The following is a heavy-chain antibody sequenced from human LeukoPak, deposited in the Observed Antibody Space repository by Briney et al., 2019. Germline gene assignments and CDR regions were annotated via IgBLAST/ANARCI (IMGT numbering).Heavy chain of an antibody. Sequence: GSLRLSCAASGFIFTNYFMSWVRPAPGKGLGWVASIKHDGSEKYYVDSVRGRFTISRYNTMNSLYLQMSSRRAEDTAVYYCDTDRGWRTSGYYLYYFEYWGQGTLVTYSS. J-gene: IGHJ4*02. D-gene: IGHD3-3*01. CDR2: IKHDGSEK. CDR3: DTDRGWRTSGYYLYYFEY. CDR1: GFIFTNYF. V-gene: IGHV3-7*01.